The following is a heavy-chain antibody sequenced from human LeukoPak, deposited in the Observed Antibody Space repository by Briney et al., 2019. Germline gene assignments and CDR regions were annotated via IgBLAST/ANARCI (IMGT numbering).Heavy chain of an antibody. J-gene: IGHJ4*02. V-gene: IGHV3-23*01. Sequence: PGGSLRLSCTASGFTFNNYAMSWVRQTPGKGLVWVSRINSDGSSTYYADSVKGRFTISRDNSKNTLYLQMNSLRAEDTAVYYCARDEMGRGALDYWGQGTLVTVSS. CDR2: INSDGSST. CDR3: ARDEMGRGALDY. D-gene: IGHD5-24*01. CDR1: GFTFNNYA.